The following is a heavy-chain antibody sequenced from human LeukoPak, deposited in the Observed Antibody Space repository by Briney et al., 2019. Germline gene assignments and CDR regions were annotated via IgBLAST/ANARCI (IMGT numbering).Heavy chain of an antibody. D-gene: IGHD4-11*01. CDR3: AKGRRGLMTTVTTWDDY. CDR2: IRYDGSNK. V-gene: IGHV3-30*02. CDR1: GFTFSSYG. J-gene: IGHJ4*02. Sequence: GGSLRLSCAASGFTFSSYGMHGVRQAPGKGLEWVAFIRYDGSNKYYADSVKGRFTISRDNSKNTLYLQMNSLRAEDTAVYYCAKGRRGLMTTVTTWDDYWGQGTLVTVSS.